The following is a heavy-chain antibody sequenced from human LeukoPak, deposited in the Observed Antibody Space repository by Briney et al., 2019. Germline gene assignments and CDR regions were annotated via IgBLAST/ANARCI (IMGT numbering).Heavy chain of an antibody. Sequence: GASVKVSCKASGYTFTSYDINWVRQATGQGLEWMGWMNPNSGNTGYAQKFQGRVTMTRNTSISTAYMELSSLRSEDTAVYYCARTPPPGRDFWSGYPRVSVYYGMDVWGQGTTVTVSS. CDR3: ARTPPPGRDFWSGYPRVSVYYGMDV. CDR1: GYTFTSYD. CDR2: MNPNSGNT. V-gene: IGHV1-8*01. J-gene: IGHJ6*02. D-gene: IGHD3-3*01.